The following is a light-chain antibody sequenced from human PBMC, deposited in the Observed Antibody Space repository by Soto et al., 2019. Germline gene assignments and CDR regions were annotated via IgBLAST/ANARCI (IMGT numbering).Light chain of an antibody. V-gene: IGKV1-27*01. Sequence: IQMTQYPSSLSASAGDRVTITCRASQSISSYLNWYQQKPGKVPKLLIYAASTLQSGVPSRFSGSGSGTEFTLTISSLQSEDFAVYYCQQYNNWPWTFGQGTKV. CDR3: QQYNNWPWT. J-gene: IGKJ1*01. CDR1: QSISSY. CDR2: AAS.